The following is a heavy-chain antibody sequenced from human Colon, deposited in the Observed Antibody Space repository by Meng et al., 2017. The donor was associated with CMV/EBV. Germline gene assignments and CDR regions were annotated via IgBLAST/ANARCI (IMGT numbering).Heavy chain of an antibody. D-gene: IGHD2-21*02. J-gene: IGHJ4*02. CDR2: MNPQSGGT. CDR1: GYTFTTYD. V-gene: IGHV1-8*01. CDR3: ARGRVTTEGGRS. Sequence: ASAKVSCKASGYTFTTYDINWVRQAPGQGLEWMGWMNPQSGGTAYAQKFQGRVTMTRDTSITTAYLELRNLTSEDTAVYFCARGRVTTEGGRSWGQGTLVTVSS.